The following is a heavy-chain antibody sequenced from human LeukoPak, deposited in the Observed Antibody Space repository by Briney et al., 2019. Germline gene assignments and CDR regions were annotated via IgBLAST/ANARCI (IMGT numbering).Heavy chain of an antibody. CDR3: ARAILTMVRGVIGGAAVPYYFDY. CDR2: INHSGST. Sequence: SETLSLTCAVYGGSFSGYYWSWIRQPPGKGLEWIGEINHSGSTNYNPSLKSRVTISVDTSKNQFSLKLSSVTAADTAAYYCARAILTMVRGVIGGAAVPYYFDYWGQGTLVTVSS. V-gene: IGHV4-34*01. J-gene: IGHJ4*02. D-gene: IGHD3-10*01. CDR1: GGSFSGYY.